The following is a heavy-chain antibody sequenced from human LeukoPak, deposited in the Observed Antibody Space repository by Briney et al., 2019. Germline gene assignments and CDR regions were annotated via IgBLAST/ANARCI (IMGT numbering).Heavy chain of an antibody. CDR2: ISTSGSTK. D-gene: IGHD6-13*01. CDR1: GFTFSSFE. CDR3: ARDATTAVGWVYMDV. Sequence: PGGSLRPSCAASGFTFSSFEMNWVRQAPGKGLEWLSHISTSGSTKYYANSVKGRFTISRDNAENSVYLQMSSLTAEDTGLYYCARDATTAVGWVYMDVWGKGTTVTISS. V-gene: IGHV3-48*03. J-gene: IGHJ6*03.